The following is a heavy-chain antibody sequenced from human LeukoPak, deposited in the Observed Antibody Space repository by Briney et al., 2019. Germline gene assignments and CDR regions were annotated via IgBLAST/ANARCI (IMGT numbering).Heavy chain of an antibody. Sequence: GGSLRLSCAASGFTFSDHYMDWVRQAPGKGLEWVSGINWNGGTTGHADSVKGRFTISRDNAKSSLYLQMNSVTAEDTALYYCARGPHYYDSSGYGAFDMWGQGTMVIVSS. CDR1: GFTFSDHY. CDR2: INWNGGTT. CDR3: ARGPHYYDSSGYGAFDM. V-gene: IGHV3-20*04. D-gene: IGHD3-22*01. J-gene: IGHJ3*02.